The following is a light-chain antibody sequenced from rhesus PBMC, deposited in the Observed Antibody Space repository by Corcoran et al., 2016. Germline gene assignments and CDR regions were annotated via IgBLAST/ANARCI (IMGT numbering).Light chain of an antibody. CDR2: EGS. Sequence: DIVMTQTPLSLPVTPGEPASISCRSSQSLLDSEDGNTYLEWYLQKPGQSPQPWIYEGSKRASGVPDRLSGSGSDTEFTLKISRVEGEDVGVYYCMKATEYPLTFGGGTKVEIK. CDR3: MKATEYPLT. CDR1: QSLLDSEDGNTY. V-gene: IGKV2S20*01. J-gene: IGKJ4*01.